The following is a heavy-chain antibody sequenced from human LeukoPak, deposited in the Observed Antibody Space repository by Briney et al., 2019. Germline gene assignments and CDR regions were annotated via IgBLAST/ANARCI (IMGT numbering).Heavy chain of an antibody. J-gene: IGHJ4*02. CDR1: GFSVTTDH. CDR3: ARVWELSFDY. Sequence: PGGSLRLSCAASGFSVTTDHMSWVRQAPGEGLEWVSVIYNDGKTYHADSVKGRFTISRDNSKNTVHLQMNGLRGEDTAVYCCARVWELSFDYWGQGTLVTVSS. CDR2: IYNDGKT. D-gene: IGHD1-26*01. V-gene: IGHV3-53*01.